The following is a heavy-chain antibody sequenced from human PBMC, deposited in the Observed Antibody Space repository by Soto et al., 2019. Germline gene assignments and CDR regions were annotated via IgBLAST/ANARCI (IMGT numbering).Heavy chain of an antibody. CDR2: IIPIFGTA. J-gene: IGHJ4*02. CDR3: ARSTHVRYCTNGVCPFPYYFDY. V-gene: IGHV1-69*13. D-gene: IGHD2-8*01. Sequence: SVKVSCKASGGTFSSYAISWVRQAPGQGLEWMGGIIPIFGTANYAQKFQGRVTITADESTSTAYMELSSLRSEDTAVYYCARSTHVRYCTNGVCPFPYYFDYWGQGTLVTVSS. CDR1: GGTFSSYA.